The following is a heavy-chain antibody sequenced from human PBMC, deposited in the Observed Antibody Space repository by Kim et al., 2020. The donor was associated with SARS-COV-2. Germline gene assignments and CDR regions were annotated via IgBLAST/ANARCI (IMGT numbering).Heavy chain of an antibody. CDR2: ISHHGRKK. CDR3: ARDSDDSGSFFDY. V-gene: IGHV3-30*04. Sequence: GGSLRLSCAASGFIFEGHALHWVRQAPGKGLEWVAVISHHGRKKYYADSVKGRFTISRDNSKNTLYLQMNSLIVEDTAVYFCARDSDDSGSFFDYWGQGT. D-gene: IGHD3-10*01. J-gene: IGHJ4*02. CDR1: GFIFEGHA.